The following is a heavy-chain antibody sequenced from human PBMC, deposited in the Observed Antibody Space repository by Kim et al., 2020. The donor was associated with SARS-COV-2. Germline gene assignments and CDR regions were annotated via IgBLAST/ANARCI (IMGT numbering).Heavy chain of an antibody. CDR1: GLTFSSYD. Sequence: GGSLRLSCAASGLTFSSYDMHWVRQATGKGLEWVSAIGTAGDTYYPGSVKGRFTISRENAKNYLYLQMNSQGAGDTAVYYCARDRQIGSSLGRGCYYGMDVGGQGTTVTVSS. J-gene: IGHJ6*02. V-gene: IGHV3-13*01. D-gene: IGHD6-13*01. CDR3: ARDRQIGSSLGRGCYYGMDV. CDR2: IGTAGDT.